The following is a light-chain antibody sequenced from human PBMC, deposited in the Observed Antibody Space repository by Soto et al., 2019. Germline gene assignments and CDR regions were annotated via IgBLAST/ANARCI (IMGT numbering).Light chain of an antibody. CDR1: SSNIGGNA. CDR2: SNN. V-gene: IGLV1-44*01. Sequence: QSVLTQPPSASGTPGQRVTISCSGSSSNIGGNAVNWYQQLPGTTPKLLIYSNNQRPSGVPDRFSGSKSGTSASLAISGLQYEDEADYYCAAWDDSLSGYVFGTGPKLTVL. J-gene: IGLJ1*01. CDR3: AAWDDSLSGYV.